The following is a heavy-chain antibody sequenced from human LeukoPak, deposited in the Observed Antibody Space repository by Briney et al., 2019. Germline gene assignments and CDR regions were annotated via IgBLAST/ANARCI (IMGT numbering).Heavy chain of an antibody. V-gene: IGHV3-48*03. J-gene: IGHJ6*04. Sequence: PGGSLRLSCAASGFTFSSYEMNWVRQAPGKGLEWVSYISSSGSTIYYADSVKGRFTISRDNAKSSLYLQMNRLRADDTAVYYCAELGITMIGGVWGKGTTVTISS. CDR2: ISSSGSTI. CDR1: GFTFSSYE. CDR3: AELGITMIGGV. D-gene: IGHD3-10*02.